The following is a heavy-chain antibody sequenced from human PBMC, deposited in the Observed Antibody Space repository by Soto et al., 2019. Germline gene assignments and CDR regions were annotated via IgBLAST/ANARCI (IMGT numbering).Heavy chain of an antibody. CDR2: ISAYNGNT. J-gene: IGHJ6*02. Sequence: ASVKVSCKASGYTFTSYGISWVRQAPGQGLEWMGWISAYNGNTNYAQKLQGRVTMTTDTSTSTAYMELRSLRSDDTAVYYCARDLVIDRSGYYHNAYYYYGMDVWGQ. V-gene: IGHV1-18*01. CDR3: ARDLVIDRSGYYHNAYYYYGMDV. D-gene: IGHD3-22*01. CDR1: GYTFTSYG.